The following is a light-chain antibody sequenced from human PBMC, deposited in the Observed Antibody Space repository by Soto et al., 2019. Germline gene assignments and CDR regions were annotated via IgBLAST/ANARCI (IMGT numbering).Light chain of an antibody. J-gene: IGLJ1*01. Sequence: QSVLTQPPSASASLGASVTLTCTLSSGYSDYKVDWYQQRPGKGPRFVMRVGTGGIVGSKGDGIPDRFSVLGSGLNRYLTIKNIQEEDESDYHCGADHGSGSNFVYVFGTGTNSPS. V-gene: IGLV9-49*01. CDR2: VGTGGIVG. CDR3: GADHGSGSNFVYV. CDR1: SGYSDYK.